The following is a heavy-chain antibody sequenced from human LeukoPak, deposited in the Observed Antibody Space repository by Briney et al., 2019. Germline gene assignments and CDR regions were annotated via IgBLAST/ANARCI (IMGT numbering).Heavy chain of an antibody. J-gene: IGHJ2*01. CDR3: ARGGYSYGYTDWYFDL. CDR1: GGSIRSNY. Sequence: SETLSLTCTVSGGSIRSNYWSWIGQRPGKGLEWLGYINYSGSTNYNPSLKSRVTISVDTSKNQFSLKLSSVTAADTALYYCARGGYSYGYTDWYFDLWGRGTLVTVSS. D-gene: IGHD5-18*01. V-gene: IGHV4-59*01. CDR2: INYSGST.